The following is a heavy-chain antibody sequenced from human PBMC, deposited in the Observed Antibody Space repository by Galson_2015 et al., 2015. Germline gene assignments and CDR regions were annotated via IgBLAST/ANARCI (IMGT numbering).Heavy chain of an antibody. V-gene: IGHV3-33*01. CDR1: GFTFSGYG. D-gene: IGHD3-10*01. Sequence: SLRLSCAASGFTFSGYGMQWVRQAPGKGLEWVAMIYYDGSNKDHADSVKGRFIISRDNSKNTLYLRMNSLRAEDTAVYYCARDGRQFRFSGTWFDPWGQGTLVTVSS. CDR2: IYYDGSNK. J-gene: IGHJ5*02. CDR3: ARDGRQFRFSGTWFDP.